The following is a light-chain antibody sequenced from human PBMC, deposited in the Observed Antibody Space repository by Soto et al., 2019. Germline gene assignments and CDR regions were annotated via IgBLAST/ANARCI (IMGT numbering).Light chain of an antibody. CDR2: GAS. Sequence: EIVLTQSPDTLSLSPGERATLSCRASQSVSSSYLAWYQQKPGQAPRLLIYGASSRATGIPDRFSGSGSGTDFTLTITRLEPEDFAVYYGQQYHSSLWTFGQGTKVEIK. CDR3: QQYHSSLWT. V-gene: IGKV3-20*01. J-gene: IGKJ1*01. CDR1: QSVSSSY.